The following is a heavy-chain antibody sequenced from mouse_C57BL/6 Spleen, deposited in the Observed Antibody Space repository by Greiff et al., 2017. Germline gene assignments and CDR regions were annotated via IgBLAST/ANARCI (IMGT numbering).Heavy chain of an antibody. CDR2: IGPSDSYT. CDR3: ARSMVTTGFAY. J-gene: IGHJ3*01. CDR1: GYTFTSYW. D-gene: IGHD2-2*01. Sequence: QVQLQQPGAELVRPGASVKLSCKASGYTFTSYWMHWVKQRPGQGLEWIGVIGPSDSYTNYNQKFKGKATLTVETSSSTAYMQLSSLTSEDSAVYYCARSMVTTGFAYWGQGTLVTVSA. V-gene: IGHV1-59*01.